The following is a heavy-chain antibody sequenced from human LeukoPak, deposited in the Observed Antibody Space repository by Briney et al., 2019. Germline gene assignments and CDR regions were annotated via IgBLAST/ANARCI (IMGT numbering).Heavy chain of an antibody. CDR1: GFTFDDYA. CDR3: AKDRSPSIYLGEFTPIIGD. J-gene: IGHJ4*02. Sequence: PGGSLRLSCAASGFTFDDYAIHWVRQAPGKGLEWVSLISGEGGATYFADSVKGRFTISRANSKNSVYLQMNSLRTEDTALYFCAKDRSPSIYLGEFTPIIGDWGQGTLVTVSS. V-gene: IGHV3-43*02. CDR2: ISGEGGAT. D-gene: IGHD3-10*01.